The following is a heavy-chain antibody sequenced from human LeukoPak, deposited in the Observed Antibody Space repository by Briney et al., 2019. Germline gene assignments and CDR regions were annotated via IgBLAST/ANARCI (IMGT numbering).Heavy chain of an antibody. V-gene: IGHV5-51*01. CDR2: IYPGDSET. CDR3: ARGRRWTTVPPALDY. D-gene: IGHD4-17*01. J-gene: IGHJ4*02. Sequence: GESLKIYCKGSGYSFSAYWIAWVRQMPVQGLECLGFIYPGDSETIYRPYLQGQVTISADKSISTASLQWRSLKASDTAMFYCARGRRWTTVPPALDYWGQETLVTVSS. CDR1: GYSFSAYW.